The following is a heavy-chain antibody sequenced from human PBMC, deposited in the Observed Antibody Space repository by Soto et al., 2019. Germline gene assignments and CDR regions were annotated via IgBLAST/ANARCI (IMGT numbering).Heavy chain of an antibody. CDR2: ISAYNDNT. Sequence: QVQLVQSGAEVKKPGASVKVSCKASGYTFTSYGISWVRQAPGQGPEWMGWISAYNDNTNYAQNVQGRVTLTTDTSTSTAYMELRSLRSDDTAVYYCARDLRYSSSIAGYYHYGMDVWGQGTTVTVSS. V-gene: IGHV1-18*01. J-gene: IGHJ6*02. CDR1: GYTFTSYG. D-gene: IGHD6-6*01. CDR3: ARDLRYSSSIAGYYHYGMDV.